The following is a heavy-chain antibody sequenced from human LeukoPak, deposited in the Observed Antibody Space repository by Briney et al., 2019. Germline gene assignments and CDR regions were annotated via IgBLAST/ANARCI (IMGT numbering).Heavy chain of an antibody. D-gene: IGHD2-15*01. CDR1: GYTFTGYY. Sequence: ASVKVSCKASGYTFTGYYMHWVRQAPGQGLEWMGRINPNSGGTNYAKKFQGRVTMTRSTSISTAYMELSRLRSDDRAVYYCARERVVAATEGFDPWGQGTLVTVSS. V-gene: IGHV1-2*06. CDR2: INPNSGGT. CDR3: ARERVVAATEGFDP. J-gene: IGHJ5*02.